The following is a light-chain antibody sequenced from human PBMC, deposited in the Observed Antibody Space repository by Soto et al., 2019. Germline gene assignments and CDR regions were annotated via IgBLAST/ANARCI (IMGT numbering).Light chain of an antibody. J-gene: IGKJ3*01. CDR3: QQADNLPPLFT. CDR2: DAS. V-gene: IGKV1-33*01. CDR1: QDISNS. Sequence: DIQMTQSPSSLSASVGDRVTITCQASQDISNSLNWYQQKPGKAPKLLIYDASNLETGVPSRFSGSGSGTEFTFTISSLQPEDIATYSCQQADNLPPLFTFGTGTKVDSK.